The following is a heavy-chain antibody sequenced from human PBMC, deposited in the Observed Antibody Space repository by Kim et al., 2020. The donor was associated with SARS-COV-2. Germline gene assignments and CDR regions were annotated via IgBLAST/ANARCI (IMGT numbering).Heavy chain of an antibody. V-gene: IGHV3-33*01. J-gene: IGHJ3*02. D-gene: IGHD4-17*01. CDR3: ARDGYGDYSAFDI. Sequence: YYADAVEGQITISRDNSKSTLYLQMNSLRAEDTALYYCARDGYGDYSAFDIWGQGTMVTVSS.